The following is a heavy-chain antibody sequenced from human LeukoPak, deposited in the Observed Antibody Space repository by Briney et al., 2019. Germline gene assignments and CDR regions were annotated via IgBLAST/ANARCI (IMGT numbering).Heavy chain of an antibody. V-gene: IGHV4-59*01. J-gene: IGHJ4*02. D-gene: IGHD6-13*01. CDR3: ARAVGGPAAAGRRDFDY. Sequence: SETLSLTCTVSGGSISSYYWSWLRQPPGKGLEWIGYIYYSGSTNYNPSLKSRVTISVDTSKNQFSLKLSSVTAADTAVYYCARAVGGPAAAGRRDFDYWGQGTLVTVSS. CDR1: GGSISSYY. CDR2: IYYSGST.